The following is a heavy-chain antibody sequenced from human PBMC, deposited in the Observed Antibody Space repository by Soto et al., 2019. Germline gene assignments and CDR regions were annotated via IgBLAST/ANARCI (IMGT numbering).Heavy chain of an antibody. V-gene: IGHV3-23*01. CDR1: GFTFSSYA. CDR2: ISGSGGST. J-gene: IGHJ4*02. D-gene: IGHD2-15*01. CDR3: AKPYCSGGSCYHHEHYFDY. Sequence: GGSLRLSCAASGFTFSSYAMSWVRQAPGKGLEWVSAISGSGGSTYYADSVKGRFTISRDNSKNTLYLQMNSLRAEDTAVYYCAKPYCSGGSCYHHEHYFDYWGQGTLVTVSS.